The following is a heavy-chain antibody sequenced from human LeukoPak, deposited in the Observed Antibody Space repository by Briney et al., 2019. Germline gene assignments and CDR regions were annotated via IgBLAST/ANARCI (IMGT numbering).Heavy chain of an antibody. J-gene: IGHJ4*02. CDR2: IKTEADGATT. D-gene: IGHD3-3*01. Sequence: KSGGSLRLSCAASGFSFNKAWMTWVRQAPGKGLGWVGRIKTEADGATTNYAALVKGRYTVSRDDSKNTLYLQMNSVKSADTAVYYCAPRRPWGGYESLSKYWGQGTLVTVSS. V-gene: IGHV3-15*01. CDR1: GFSFNKAW. CDR3: APRRPWGGYESLSKY.